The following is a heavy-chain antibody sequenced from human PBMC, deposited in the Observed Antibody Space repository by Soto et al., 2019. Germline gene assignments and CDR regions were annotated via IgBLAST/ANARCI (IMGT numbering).Heavy chain of an antibody. CDR2: TYYRSKWYS. CDR3: AKLDRSYSIGRFDC. J-gene: IGHJ4*02. D-gene: IGHD6-19*01. CDR1: GDSVSSTSAA. Sequence: SQTLSLTCAISGDSVSSTSAAWSWIRQSPSRGLEWLGRTYYRSKWYSDYAVSVKSRITINPDTSKNQFSLQLNSLRAEDTALYYCAKLDRSYSIGRFDCWGQGILVTVSS. V-gene: IGHV6-1*01.